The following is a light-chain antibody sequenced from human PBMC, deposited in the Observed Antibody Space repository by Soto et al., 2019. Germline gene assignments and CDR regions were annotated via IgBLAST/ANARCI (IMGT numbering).Light chain of an antibody. CDR2: EVS. Sequence: QSVLTQPASVSGSPGQSITISCTGTSSDVGAYNHVSWYQQHPGKAPKLMIYEVSNRPSGVSHRFSGSKSDNTASLTISGLQTDDEADYYCSSYTSSRTLVFGTGTKVTVL. J-gene: IGLJ1*01. CDR1: SSDVGAYNH. CDR3: SSYTSSRTLV. V-gene: IGLV2-14*01.